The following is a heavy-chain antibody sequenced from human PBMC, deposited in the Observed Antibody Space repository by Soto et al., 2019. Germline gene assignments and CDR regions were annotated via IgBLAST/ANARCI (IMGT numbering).Heavy chain of an antibody. J-gene: IGHJ6*02. V-gene: IGHV2-26*01. CDR3: VRINANFYSTYYALDI. CDR1: GFSLTTGRMG. CDR2: IFSDAER. D-gene: IGHD3-10*01. Sequence: SGPTLVNATETLTLTCNGSGFSLTTGRMGVSWIRQPPGKALEWLAHIFSDAERSYSQSLQGMLTVSKVGFGSQVFLTMTNMDPVDTATYFCVRINANFYSTYYALDIWGQGTPVTVSS.